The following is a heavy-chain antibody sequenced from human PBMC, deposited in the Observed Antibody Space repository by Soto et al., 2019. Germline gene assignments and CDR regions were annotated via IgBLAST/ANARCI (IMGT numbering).Heavy chain of an antibody. CDR3: AKPPVTVAGMFDF. CDR2: IGGSGDIT. D-gene: IGHD6-19*01. CDR1: GFTFNNYA. J-gene: IGHJ4*02. V-gene: IGHV3-23*01. Sequence: EVQLLESGGGSVQPGGSLRLSCAASGFTFNNYAMSWVRRAPGKGLEWVSAIGGSGDITYYADSVKGRFTISRDNSKNTLYLQMTSLRADDTAVYYCAKPPVTVAGMFDFWGQGPLVTVSS.